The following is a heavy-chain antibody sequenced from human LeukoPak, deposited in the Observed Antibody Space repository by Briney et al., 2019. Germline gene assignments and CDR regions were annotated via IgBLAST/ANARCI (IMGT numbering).Heavy chain of an antibody. Sequence: GGSLRLSCAASGFTFSGYPIHWVRQAPGKGVEWVAVISYDGSNKYYADSVKGRFTISRDNSKNTLYLQMNSLRAEDTAVYYCARDEDGDSYGYRGELLGGSKFDYWGQGTLVTVSS. CDR1: GFTFSGYP. J-gene: IGHJ4*02. D-gene: IGHD5-18*01. CDR2: ISYDGSNK. CDR3: ARDEDGDSYGYRGELLGGSKFDY. V-gene: IGHV3-30-3*01.